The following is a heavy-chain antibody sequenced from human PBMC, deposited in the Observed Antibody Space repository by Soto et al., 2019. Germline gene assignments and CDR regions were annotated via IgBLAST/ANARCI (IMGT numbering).Heavy chain of an antibody. D-gene: IGHD3-22*01. V-gene: IGHV1-69*12. CDR2: IIPIFGTA. CDR3: AGVSSSGDYYPGFDY. J-gene: IGHJ4*02. CDR1: GGTFSSYA. Sequence: QVQLVQSGAEVKKPGSSVKVSCKASGGTFSSYAISWVRQAPGQGLEWMGGIIPIFGTANYAQKFPGRVTINADESTSTAYMELSSLRSDDTAVYYCAGVSSSGDYYPGFDYWGQGTLVTVSS.